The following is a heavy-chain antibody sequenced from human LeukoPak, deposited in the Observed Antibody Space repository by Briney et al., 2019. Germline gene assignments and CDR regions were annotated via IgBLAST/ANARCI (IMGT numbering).Heavy chain of an antibody. CDR3: ARGTGPLRYFDWLYYFDY. CDR1: GGSISSYY. D-gene: IGHD3-9*01. CDR2: IYYSGST. V-gene: IGHV4-59*12. Sequence: PSETLSLTCTVSGGSISSYYWSWIRQPPGKGLEWIGYIYYSGSTNYNPSLKSRVTISVDTSKNQFSLKLSSVTAADTAVYYCARGTGPLRYFDWLYYFDYWGQGTLVTVSS. J-gene: IGHJ4*02.